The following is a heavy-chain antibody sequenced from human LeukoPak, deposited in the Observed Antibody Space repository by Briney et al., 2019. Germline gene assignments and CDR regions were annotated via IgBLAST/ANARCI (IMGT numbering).Heavy chain of an antibody. J-gene: IGHJ3*02. CDR1: GYTFTGYY. CDR3: AREIYCSSTSCYQTDDAFDI. CDR2: INPNSGGT. Sequence: ASVKVSCKASGYTFTGYYMHWVRQAPGQGLEWMGWINPNSGGTNYAQKFQGRVTMTRDTSISTAYMELSRLRSDDTAVYYCAREIYCSSTSCYQTDDAFDIWGQGTMVTVSS. V-gene: IGHV1-2*02. D-gene: IGHD2-2*01.